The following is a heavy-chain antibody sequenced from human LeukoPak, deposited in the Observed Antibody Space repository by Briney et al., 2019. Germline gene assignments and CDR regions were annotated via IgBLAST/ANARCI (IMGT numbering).Heavy chain of an antibody. J-gene: IGHJ6*04. Sequence: ASVKVSCKASGYIFTNYGITWVRQAPGQGLEWMGWISGYNGNTKYAQKLQGRVTMTTDTSTSTAYMELSSLRSEDTAAYFCAGIPVFGVVLHQEPVWGKGTTVTVSS. V-gene: IGHV1-18*01. CDR2: ISGYNGNT. CDR1: GYIFTNYG. CDR3: AGIPVFGVVLHQEPV. D-gene: IGHD3-3*01.